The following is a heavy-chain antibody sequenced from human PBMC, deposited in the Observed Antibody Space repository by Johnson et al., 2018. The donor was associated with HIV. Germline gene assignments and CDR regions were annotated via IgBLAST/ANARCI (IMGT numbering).Heavy chain of an antibody. J-gene: IGHJ3*02. V-gene: IGHV3-30*04. Sequence: QMLLVESGGGVVQPGRSLRLSCAASGFTFSSMHWDRQAPGKGLEWVAVISHDGSNKYYADSVKGRFTISRDNSKNTLYLQMNSLRAEDTAVYYCARISGWYSPAFDIWGQGTMVTVSS. CDR1: GFTFSS. D-gene: IGHD6-19*01. CDR2: ISHDGSNK. CDR3: ARISGWYSPAFDI.